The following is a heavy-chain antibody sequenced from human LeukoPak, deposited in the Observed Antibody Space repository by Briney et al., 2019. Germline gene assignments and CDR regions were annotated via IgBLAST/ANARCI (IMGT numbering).Heavy chain of an antibody. D-gene: IGHD6-6*01. V-gene: IGHV4-31*03. CDR3: ARDSVGSSSPTGRYYYYMDV. CDR1: GGSISSGGYY. CDR2: IYYSGST. J-gene: IGHJ6*03. Sequence: KTSETLSLTCTVSGGSISSGGYYWSWIRQHPGKGLEWIGHIYYSGSTYYNPSLKSRVTISVDTSKNQFSLKLSSVTAADTAVYYCARDSVGSSSPTGRYYYYMDVWGKGTTVTVSS.